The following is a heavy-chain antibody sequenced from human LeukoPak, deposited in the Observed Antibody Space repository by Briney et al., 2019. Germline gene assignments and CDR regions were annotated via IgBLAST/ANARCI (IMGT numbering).Heavy chain of an antibody. CDR3: ARADYSNFRYYYYMDV. Sequence: GNSLRLSCAASGFTFSSYGMHWVRQAPGKGPEWVAVISYDGSNIYYADSVKGRFTISRDNSKSTLYLQMNSLRTEDTAVYYCARADYSNFRYYYYMDVWGKGTTVTVSS. V-gene: IGHV3-30*03. CDR1: GFTFSSYG. CDR2: ISYDGSNI. J-gene: IGHJ6*03. D-gene: IGHD4-11*01.